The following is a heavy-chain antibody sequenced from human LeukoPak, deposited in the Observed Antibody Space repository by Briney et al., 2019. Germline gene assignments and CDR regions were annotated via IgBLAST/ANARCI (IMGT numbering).Heavy chain of an antibody. CDR2: ISGSGGST. V-gene: IGHV3-23*01. J-gene: IGHJ4*02. CDR3: TGGLSAVAGDY. D-gene: IGHD6-19*01. CDR1: GFTFSSYG. Sequence: PGGSLRLSCAASGFTFSSYGMHWVRQAPGKGLEWVSAISGSGGSTYYADSVKGRFTISRDNSKNTLYLQMNSLRAEDTAVYYCTGGLSAVAGDYWGQGTLVTVSS.